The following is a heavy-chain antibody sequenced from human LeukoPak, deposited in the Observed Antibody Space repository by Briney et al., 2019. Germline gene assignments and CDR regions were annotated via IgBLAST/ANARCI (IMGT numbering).Heavy chain of an antibody. V-gene: IGHV3-53*01. Sequence: GSLRLSCVVSGLTVSNNYMSWVRQAPGKGLEWVSVIYSDGTTRNADSVKGRFTISRDNSKNTVYLQMDSLRAEDTAVYYCARDKDAWGRGTLVTVSS. CDR2: IYSDGTT. J-gene: IGHJ5*02. CDR1: GLTVSNNY. CDR3: ARDKDA.